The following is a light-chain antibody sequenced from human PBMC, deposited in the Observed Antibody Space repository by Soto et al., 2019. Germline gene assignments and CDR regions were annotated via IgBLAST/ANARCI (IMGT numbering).Light chain of an antibody. V-gene: IGKV3-15*01. J-gene: IGKJ1*01. CDR1: ENIGSN. Sequence: EIMMTQSPATLSVSPGERAILSCRASENIGSNLAWYQQKTGQAPRLLIYGAPTRATGVPARFSGSGSGTEFTLTISSLQSEDFAVYYCQQYNTWPIFGQGTKVEIK. CDR3: QQYNTWPI. CDR2: GAP.